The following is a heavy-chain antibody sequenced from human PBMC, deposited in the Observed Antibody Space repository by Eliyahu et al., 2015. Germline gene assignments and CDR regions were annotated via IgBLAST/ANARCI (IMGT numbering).Heavy chain of an antibody. D-gene: IGHD2-2*01. CDR3: ARASSTSCYY. CDR1: GXTFSSYX. Sequence: EVQLVESGGGLVQPGGSMRLSCAASGXTFSSYXMHWVRQPPGKGLVWVSRINSDGSSTSYADSVKGRFTISRDNAKNTLYLQMNSLRAEDTAVYYCARASSTSCYYWGQGTLVTVSS. J-gene: IGHJ4*02. V-gene: IGHV3-74*01. CDR2: INSDGSST.